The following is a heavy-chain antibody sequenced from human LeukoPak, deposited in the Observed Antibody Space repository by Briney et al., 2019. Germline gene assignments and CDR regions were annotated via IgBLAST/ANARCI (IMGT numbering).Heavy chain of an antibody. Sequence: GESLKISYKGSGYSFTNYWIGWVRQMPGKGLECMGIIYPGDSDTRYSPSFLGQVTISADKSISTAYLQWSSLKASDTAMYYCARLPIAAVGTWFDPWGQGTLVTVSS. CDR3: ARLPIAAVGTWFDP. CDR2: IYPGDSDT. J-gene: IGHJ5*02. D-gene: IGHD6-13*01. CDR1: GYSFTNYW. V-gene: IGHV5-51*01.